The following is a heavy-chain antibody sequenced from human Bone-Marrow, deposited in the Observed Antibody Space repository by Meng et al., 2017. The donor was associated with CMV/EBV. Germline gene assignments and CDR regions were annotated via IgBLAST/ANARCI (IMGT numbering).Heavy chain of an antibody. CDR3: ASSTYYDFWSGL. Sequence: ASVKVSCKASGYTFTSYDINWVRQATGQGLEWMGWMNPNSGNTGYAQKFQGRVTMTRNTSISTAYMELSSMRSEDKAVYYWASSTYYDFWSGLWGQGTLVTVSS. V-gene: IGHV1-8*01. D-gene: IGHD3-3*01. CDR2: MNPNSGNT. CDR1: GYTFTSYD. J-gene: IGHJ4*02.